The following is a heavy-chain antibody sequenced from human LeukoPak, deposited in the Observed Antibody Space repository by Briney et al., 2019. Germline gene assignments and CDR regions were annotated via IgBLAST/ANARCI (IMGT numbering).Heavy chain of an antibody. CDR2: INHSGST. J-gene: IGHJ4*02. CDR1: GGSFSGYY. D-gene: IGHD3-3*01. Sequence: SETLSLTCAVYGGSFSGYYWSWIRQPPGKGLEWIGEINHSGSTNYNPSLKSRVTISVDTSKNQFSLKLSSVTAADTAVYYCARGRLRFLEWLLDKEYYSDYWGQGTLVTVSS. CDR3: ARGRLRFLEWLLDKEYYSDY. V-gene: IGHV4-34*01.